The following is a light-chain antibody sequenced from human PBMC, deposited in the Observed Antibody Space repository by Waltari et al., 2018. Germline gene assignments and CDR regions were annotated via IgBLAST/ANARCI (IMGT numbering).Light chain of an antibody. Sequence: IQMTQSPSTLSASVRDRVTITCRANQSVKNNLAWYQQKPGNAPKVVIHKSSRLESGVPARFGGSGYGTEFTLTISSLQPDDFAVYYCQEYDTLVVTFGGGTKVEIK. CDR1: QSVKNN. CDR2: KSS. J-gene: IGKJ4*01. CDR3: QEYDTLVVT. V-gene: IGKV1-5*03.